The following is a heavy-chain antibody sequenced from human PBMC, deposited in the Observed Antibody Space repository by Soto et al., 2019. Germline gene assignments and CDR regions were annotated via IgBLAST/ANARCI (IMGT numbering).Heavy chain of an antibody. Sequence: WTWIRHRPGEGLEWFGYINHRGSLYYNPSLKSRVSMSVDTSKNQFSLNLSSVTAADTAVYYCARELPQRQGRNMDVWGQGNPGHRLL. D-gene: IGHD1-1*01. V-gene: IGHV4-31*02. CDR3: ARELPQRQGRNMDV. CDR2: INHRGSL. J-gene: IGHJ6*02.